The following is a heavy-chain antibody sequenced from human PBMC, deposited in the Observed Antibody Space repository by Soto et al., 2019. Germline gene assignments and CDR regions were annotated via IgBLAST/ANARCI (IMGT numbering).Heavy chain of an antibody. CDR1: GFTFSDYY. D-gene: IGHD3-22*01. J-gene: IGHJ4*02. CDR3: ARNDSSGYLDS. CDR2: ISSSATYA. Sequence: GSLRLSCAASGFTFSDYYMSWIRQAPGKGLEWLSYISSSATYAIYADSVKGRFTLSRDNAKNSLYLQMNSLRAEDTAVYYCARNDSSGYLDSWGQGTLVTVSS. V-gene: IGHV3-11*06.